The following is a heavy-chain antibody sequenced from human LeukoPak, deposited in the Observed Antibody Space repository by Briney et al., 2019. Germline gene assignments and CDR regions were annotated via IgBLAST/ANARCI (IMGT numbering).Heavy chain of an antibody. CDR3: ARTITIFGVAQNWFDP. CDR1: GGSISSYY. CDR2: IYYSGST. D-gene: IGHD3-3*01. J-gene: IGHJ5*02. V-gene: IGHV4-59*01. Sequence: SETLSLTCTVSGGSISSYYWSWIRQPPGKGLEWNGYIYYSGSTNYNPSLKSRVTISVDTSKNQFSLELSSVTAADTAVYYCARTITIFGVAQNWFDPWGQGTLVTVSS.